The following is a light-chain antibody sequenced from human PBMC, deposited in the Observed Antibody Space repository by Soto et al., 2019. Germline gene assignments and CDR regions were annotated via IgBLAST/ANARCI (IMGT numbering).Light chain of an antibody. CDR2: AAS. J-gene: IGKJ4*01. Sequence: DIQMTQSPSSLSASVGDRVTITCRASKSISSYLNWYQQKPGKAPKLLIYAASSLQSGVPSRFSGSGSGTDFTVTISSLQPEDFETYYCQQSYSTPRTFGGGTKVEIK. CDR3: QQSYSTPRT. CDR1: KSISSY. V-gene: IGKV1-39*01.